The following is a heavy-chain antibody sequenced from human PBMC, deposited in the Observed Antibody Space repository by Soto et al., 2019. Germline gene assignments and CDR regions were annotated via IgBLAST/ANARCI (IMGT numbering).Heavy chain of an antibody. J-gene: IGHJ4*02. CDR2: ISGSGGST. Sequence: GGSLRLSCAASGFTFSSYAMSWVRQAPGKGLEWVSAISGSGGSTYSADSVKGRFTISRDNSKNTLYMKLNSLRDDDTAVYYCAKDLYYYDSSGYPDFDYWGQGTMVTVSS. D-gene: IGHD3-22*01. CDR3: AKDLYYYDSSGYPDFDY. V-gene: IGHV3-23*01. CDR1: GFTFSSYA.